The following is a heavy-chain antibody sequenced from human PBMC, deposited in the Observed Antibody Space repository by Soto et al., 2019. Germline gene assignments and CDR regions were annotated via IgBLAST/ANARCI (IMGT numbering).Heavy chain of an antibody. V-gene: IGHV1-46*03. D-gene: IGHD6-6*01. J-gene: IGHJ6*03. CDR1: GYTFINYY. Sequence: QVQLVQSGAEVKKPGASVKVSCKASGYTFINYYIHWVRQAPGQGLEWMGVINPNGGSTVYAQKIQGRVTLTRVTSTSTVYVELSSLRSDDTAVYFCVRATAARQRDYSYHYYLHIWGKGTTVNVSS. CDR2: INPNGGST. CDR3: VRATAARQRDYSYHYYLHI.